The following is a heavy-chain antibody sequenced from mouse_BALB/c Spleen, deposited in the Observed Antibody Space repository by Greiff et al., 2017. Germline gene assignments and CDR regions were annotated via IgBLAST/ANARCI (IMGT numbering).Heavy chain of an antibody. J-gene: IGHJ4*01. CDR3: AREGNGYYSYAMDY. CDR2: ISSGSSTI. D-gene: IGHD2-3*01. V-gene: IGHV5-17*02. CDR1: GFTFSSFG. Sequence: EVKVVESGGGLVQPGGSRKLSCAASGFTFSSFGMHWVRQAPEKGLEWVAYISSGSSTIYYADTVKGRFTISRDNPKNTLFLQMTSLRSEDTAMYYCAREGNGYYSYAMDYWGQGTSVTVSS.